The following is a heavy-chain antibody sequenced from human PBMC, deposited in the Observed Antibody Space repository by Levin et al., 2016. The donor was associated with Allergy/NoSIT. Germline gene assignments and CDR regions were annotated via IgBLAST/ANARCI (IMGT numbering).Heavy chain of an antibody. CDR3: ARDEAGMFDP. CDR2: INSDGSST. Sequence: VRQAPGKGLVWVSRINSDGSSTSYADSVKGRFTISRDNAKNTLYLQMNSLRAEDTAVYYCARDEAGMFDPWGQGTLVTVSS. V-gene: IGHV3-74*01. J-gene: IGHJ5*02.